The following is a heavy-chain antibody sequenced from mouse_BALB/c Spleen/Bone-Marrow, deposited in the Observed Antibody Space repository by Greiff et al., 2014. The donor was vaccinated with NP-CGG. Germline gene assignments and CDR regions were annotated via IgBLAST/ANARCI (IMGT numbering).Heavy chain of an antibody. CDR2: IDPANGDT. D-gene: IGHD1-1*01. CDR1: GFNIKDTY. CDR3: TKPSFYYGSSYWHFDV. J-gene: IGHJ1*01. Sequence: EVQVQQSGAELAKPGASVKLSCTASGFNIKDTYMHWVKQRPEQGLEWIGRIDPANGDTKYDPKFQGKATITADTSSNTAYLQLSSLTSEDTAVYYCTKPSFYYGSSYWHFDVWGAGTTVTVSS. V-gene: IGHV14-3*02.